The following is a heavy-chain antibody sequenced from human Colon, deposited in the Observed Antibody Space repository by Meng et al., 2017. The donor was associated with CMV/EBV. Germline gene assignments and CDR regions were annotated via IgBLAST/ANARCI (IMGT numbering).Heavy chain of an antibody. CDR2: ISSSSSYI. CDR3: ARAGQWLVFWFDP. Sequence: CAASGFTFSSYSMNWVRQAPGKGLEWVSSISSSSSYIYYADSVKGRFTISRDNAKNSLYLQMNSLRAEDTAVYYCARAGQWLVFWFDPWGQGTLVTVSS. J-gene: IGHJ5*02. D-gene: IGHD6-19*01. CDR1: GFTFSSYS. V-gene: IGHV3-21*01.